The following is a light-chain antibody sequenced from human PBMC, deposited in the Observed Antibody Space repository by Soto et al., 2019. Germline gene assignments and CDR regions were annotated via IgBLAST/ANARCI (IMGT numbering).Light chain of an antibody. V-gene: IGLV2-11*01. CDR2: AVS. CDR1: NSDVGRYNF. Sequence: QSVLTQPRSVSGSPGQSVTISCTGTNSDVGRYNFVSWYQQLPGNAPKLLISAVSQRPSGVPDRFSGSKSGNTASLTISGLQADDEADYFCYSYTASDIWVFGGGTKLTVL. CDR3: YSYTASDIWV. J-gene: IGLJ3*02.